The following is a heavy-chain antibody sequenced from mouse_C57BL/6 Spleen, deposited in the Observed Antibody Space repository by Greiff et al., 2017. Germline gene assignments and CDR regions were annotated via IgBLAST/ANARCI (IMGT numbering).Heavy chain of an antibody. CDR2: ISDGGSYT. CDR1: GFTFSSYA. CDR3: AREGDYYGSSYEYFDY. V-gene: IGHV5-4*01. D-gene: IGHD1-1*01. Sequence: EVKLVESGGGLVKPGGSLKLSCAASGFTFSSYAMSWVRQTPEKRLEWVATISDGGSYTYYPDNVKGRFTISRDNAKNNLYLQMSHLKSEDTAMYYCAREGDYYGSSYEYFDYWGQGTTLTVSS. J-gene: IGHJ2*01.